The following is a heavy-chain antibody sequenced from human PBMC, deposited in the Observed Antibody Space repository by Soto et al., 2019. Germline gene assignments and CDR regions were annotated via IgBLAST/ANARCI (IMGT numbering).Heavy chain of an antibody. CDR1: GGSISNPIYY. Sequence: QLQLQESGPGLVKPSETLSLTCTVSGGSISNPIYYWAWIRQPPGKGLEWIGSIFYSGNTYYNPSHKSRVTMSVDTSQNQFSLKLFSVTAADTAVYYCAGRTSLTSVEIFSGGLSGYNWVDPWGRGTLVTVSS. D-gene: IGHD3-3*01. CDR3: AGRTSLTSVEIFSGGLSGYNWVDP. CDR2: IFYSGNT. J-gene: IGHJ5*01. V-gene: IGHV4-39*01.